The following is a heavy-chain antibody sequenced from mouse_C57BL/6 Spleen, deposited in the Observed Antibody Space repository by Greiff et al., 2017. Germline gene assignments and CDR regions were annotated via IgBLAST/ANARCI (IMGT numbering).Heavy chain of an antibody. CDR2: ISSGSSTL. CDR1: GFTFSDYG. V-gene: IGHV5-17*01. CDR3: ASKPRGYAMDD. J-gene: IGHJ4*01. Sequence: EVKLVESGGGLVKPGGSLKLSCAASGFTFSDYGMHWVRQAPEKGLEWVAYISSGSSTLYYADTVKGRFTISRDNAKNTLFLQMTSLRSEDTAMYYCASKPRGYAMDDWGQGTSVTVSS.